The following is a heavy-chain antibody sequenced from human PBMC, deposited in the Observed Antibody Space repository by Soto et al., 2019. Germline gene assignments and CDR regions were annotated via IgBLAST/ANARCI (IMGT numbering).Heavy chain of an antibody. CDR1: GYSFTSYW. V-gene: IGHV5-10-1*01. D-gene: IGHD2-15*01. J-gene: IGHJ4*02. Sequence: GESLKISCKGSGYSFTSYWISWVRQMPGKGLEWMGKIDPSDSYTNYSPSFQGHVTISADKSISTAYLQWSSLKASDTAMYYCARVIHGGNDFDYWGQGTLVTVSS. CDR2: IDPSDSYT. CDR3: ARVIHGGNDFDY.